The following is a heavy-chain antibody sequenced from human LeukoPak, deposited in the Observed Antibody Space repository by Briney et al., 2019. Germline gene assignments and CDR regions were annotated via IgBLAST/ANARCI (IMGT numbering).Heavy chain of an antibody. CDR2: INHSGGT. V-gene: IGHV4-34*01. J-gene: IGHJ5*02. Sequence: SETLSLTCAVYGGSFSGYYWSWIRQPPGKGLEWIGEINHSGGTNYNPSLKSRVTISVDTSKNQFSLKLSSVTAADTAVYYCARGKPLLRLFDPWGQGTLVTVSS. CDR1: GGSFSGYY. D-gene: IGHD3-16*01. CDR3: ARGKPLLRLFDP.